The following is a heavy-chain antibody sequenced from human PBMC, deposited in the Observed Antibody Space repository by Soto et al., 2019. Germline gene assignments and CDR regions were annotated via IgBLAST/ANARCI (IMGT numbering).Heavy chain of an antibody. D-gene: IGHD1-1*01. CDR1: GGSISSYY. Sequence: SETLSLTCTVSGGSISSYYWSWIRQPPGKGLEWIGYIYYSGSTNYNPSLKSRVTISVDTSKNQFSLKLSSVTAADTAVYYCARVATELQLERYFDYWGQGTLVTVSS. CDR3: ARVATELQLERYFDY. CDR2: IYYSGST. V-gene: IGHV4-59*01. J-gene: IGHJ4*02.